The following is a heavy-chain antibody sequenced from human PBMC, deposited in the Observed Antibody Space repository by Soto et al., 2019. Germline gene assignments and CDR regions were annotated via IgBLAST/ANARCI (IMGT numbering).Heavy chain of an antibody. D-gene: IGHD2-15*01. J-gene: IGHJ6*03. V-gene: IGHV1-2*04. Sequence: ASVKVSCKASGYTFTGYYMHWVRQAPGQGLEWMGWINPDSGGTNYAQKFQGWVTMTRDTSISTAYMELSRLRSDDTAVYYCARDKGVVAASPSYYYMDVWGKGTTVTVSS. CDR3: ARDKGVVAASPSYYYMDV. CDR1: GYTFTGYY. CDR2: INPDSGGT.